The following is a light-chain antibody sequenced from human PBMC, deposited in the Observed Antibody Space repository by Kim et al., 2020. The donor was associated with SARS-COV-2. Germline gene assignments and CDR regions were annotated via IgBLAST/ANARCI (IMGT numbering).Light chain of an antibody. Sequence: DVLMTQSPPSLSASVGDRVTITCRTSQTIADFLNWYKHQPGKAPELLIHDASRLQSGVPSRFSGSGSGTDFILTISSLQPEDSATYYCQQSYSRPQTFGQGTKLEIK. CDR2: DAS. CDR1: QTIADF. V-gene: IGKV1-39*01. CDR3: QQSYSRPQT. J-gene: IGKJ2*01.